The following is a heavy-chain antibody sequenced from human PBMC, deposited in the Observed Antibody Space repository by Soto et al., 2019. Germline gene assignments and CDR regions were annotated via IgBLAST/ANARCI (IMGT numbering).Heavy chain of an antibody. CDR3: ARDQLWFGELSLGYYYGMDV. CDR1: GFTFSSYA. Sequence: QVQLVESGGGVVQPGRSLRLSCAASGFTFSSYAMHWVRQAPGKGLEWVAVLSYDGSNKYYADSVKGRFTISRDNSKNTLYLQMNSLRAEDTAVYYCARDQLWFGELSLGYYYGMDVWGQGTTVTVSS. J-gene: IGHJ6*01. V-gene: IGHV3-30-3*01. CDR2: LSYDGSNK. D-gene: IGHD3-10*01.